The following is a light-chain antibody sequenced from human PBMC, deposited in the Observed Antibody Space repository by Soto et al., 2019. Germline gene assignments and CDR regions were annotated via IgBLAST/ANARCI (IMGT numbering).Light chain of an antibody. J-gene: IGLJ1*01. V-gene: IGLV2-14*03. CDR1: TSDVGGFDY. CDR2: DVS. CDR3: SSYTTTGTQV. Sequence: QSALTQPASVSGSPGQSITVSCTGTTSDVGGFDYVSWYQQHPGKAPKLMIFDVSNRPSGVSDRFSGSKSGNTASLTISGLQAEEEADYYCSSYTTTGTQVFGTGTKVTVL.